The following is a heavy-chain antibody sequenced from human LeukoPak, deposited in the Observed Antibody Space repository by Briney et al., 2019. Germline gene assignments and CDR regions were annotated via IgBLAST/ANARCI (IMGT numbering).Heavy chain of an antibody. D-gene: IGHD4-23*01. CDR1: GFTFRNYW. CDR2: IKEDESEK. Sequence: GGSLRLSCAASGFTFRNYWMSWVRQAPGKGLEWVANIKEDESEKYYVGSVKGRFTISRDNAKNSVYLQMDSLRADDTAVYYCARSQKETHLGAYGGFRDAFDVWGQGTMVIVSS. V-gene: IGHV3-7*01. J-gene: IGHJ3*01. CDR3: ARSQKETHLGAYGGFRDAFDV.